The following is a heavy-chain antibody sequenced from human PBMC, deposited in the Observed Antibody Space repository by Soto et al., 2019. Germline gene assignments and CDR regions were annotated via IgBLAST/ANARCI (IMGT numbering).Heavy chain of an antibody. J-gene: IGHJ5*02. CDR1: GYTFNKYP. Sequence: GASVKVSCKTSGYTFNKYPIHWVRQAPGQGLEWMVWIIPGNGDTGYSQKLQGRVTITRDTSASTAYMDLSSLRSEDTAVYYCAEGGLNWFDPWGQGTLVTVSS. CDR2: IIPGNGDT. V-gene: IGHV1-3*01. CDR3: AEGGLNWFDP.